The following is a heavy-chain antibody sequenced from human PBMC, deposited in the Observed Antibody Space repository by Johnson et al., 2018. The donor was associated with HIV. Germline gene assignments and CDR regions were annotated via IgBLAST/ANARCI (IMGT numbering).Heavy chain of an antibody. CDR3: TTDPIAAAGPDAFDI. D-gene: IGHD6-13*01. CDR1: WFTVSSHY. CDR2: IKSKSDGGTS. Sequence: VQLVESGGGLIQPGGSLRLSCAASWFTVSSHYMNWVRQAPGMGLEWVGRIKSKSDGGTSDYAAPVKARFTISRDDSKNTLYLQMNSLKTEDTAVYYCTTDPIAAAGPDAFDIWGQGTVVTVSS. J-gene: IGHJ3*02. V-gene: IGHV3-15*01.